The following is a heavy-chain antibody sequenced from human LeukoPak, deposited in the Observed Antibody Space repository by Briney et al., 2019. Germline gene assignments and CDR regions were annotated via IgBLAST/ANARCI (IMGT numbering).Heavy chain of an antibody. CDR2: IKHNSGGR. V-gene: IGHV1-2*06. J-gene: IGHJ4*02. D-gene: IGHD1-7*01. CDR3: AREPPRITGTTVDY. CDR1: GYTFISYY. Sequence: ASEKVSCKASGYTFISYYMHWVGQTRGQGLEGMGRIKHNSGGRNNAQKFQGKGRITRDTAISTAYIELSRLRSDDTAVYYCAREPPRITGTTVDYWGQGTLVTVSS.